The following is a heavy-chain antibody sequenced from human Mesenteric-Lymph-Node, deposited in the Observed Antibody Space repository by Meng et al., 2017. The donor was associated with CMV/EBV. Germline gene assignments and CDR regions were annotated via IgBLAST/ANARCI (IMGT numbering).Heavy chain of an antibody. D-gene: IGHD2-2*01. V-gene: IGHV3-74*01. Sequence: GESLKISCAASGFPFSAFWMQWVRQVPGKGLEWLSNIKDDGSGANYADSVKGRFTISRDNAKNTLYLEMNNLRVEDTAVYYCARDKYQLLWEVNYYYGMDVWGQGTTVTVSS. CDR2: IKDDGSGA. J-gene: IGHJ6*02. CDR1: GFPFSAFW. CDR3: ARDKYQLLWEVNYYYGMDV.